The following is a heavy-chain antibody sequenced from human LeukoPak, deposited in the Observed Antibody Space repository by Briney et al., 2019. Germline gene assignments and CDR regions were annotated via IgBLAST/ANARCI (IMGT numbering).Heavy chain of an antibody. CDR3: ARRRDLYSGSYYPFDY. V-gene: IGHV5-51*01. CDR1: GYNFTIYW. J-gene: IGHJ4*02. Sequence: GESLKISCKGSGYNFTIYWIGRVRQMPGKGLEWMGIIYPGDSDTRYSPSFQGQVTISVDKSISTAYLQWSSLKASDTAMYYCARRRDLYSGSYYPFDYWGQGTLVTVSS. D-gene: IGHD1-26*01. CDR2: IYPGDSDT.